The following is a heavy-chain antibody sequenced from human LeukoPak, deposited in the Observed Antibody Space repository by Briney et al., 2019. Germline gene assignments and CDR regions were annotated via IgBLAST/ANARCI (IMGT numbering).Heavy chain of an antibody. J-gene: IGHJ6*03. CDR3: AKVEAPAAIDYYYYMDV. D-gene: IGHD2-2*01. V-gene: IGHV3-23*01. CDR1: GFTFSSYA. Sequence: PGGSLRLSCAASGFTFSSYAMSWVRQAPGKGLEWVSAISGSGGSTYYADTVKGRFTISRDNSKNTLYLQMNSLRAEDTAVYYCAKVEAPAAIDYYYYMDVWGKGTTVTVSS. CDR2: ISGSGGST.